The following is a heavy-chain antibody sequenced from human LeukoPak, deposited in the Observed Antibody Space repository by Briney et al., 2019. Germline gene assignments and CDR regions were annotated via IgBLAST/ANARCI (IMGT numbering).Heavy chain of an antibody. Sequence: GGSLRLSCAASGFTFSSYAMSWVRQAPGKGLEWVSAISGSGGSTYYADSVKGRITISRDNSKNTLYLQMNSLRAEDTAVYYCAKGGNYYYYYMDVWGKGTTVTVSS. V-gene: IGHV3-23*01. CDR1: GFTFSSYA. CDR2: ISGSGGST. J-gene: IGHJ6*03. CDR3: AKGGNYYYYYMDV.